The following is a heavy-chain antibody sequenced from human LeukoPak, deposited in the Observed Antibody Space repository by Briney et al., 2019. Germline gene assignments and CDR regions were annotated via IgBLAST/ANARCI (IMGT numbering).Heavy chain of an antibody. J-gene: IGHJ4*02. D-gene: IGHD1-26*01. V-gene: IGHV3-30*03. CDR1: EFTFSSHV. CDR2: ISADGSTA. Sequence: PGGSLRLSCAASEFTFSSHVMHWFRQAPGKGLEWVAVISADGSTAYYTDSVKGRFTISRDNSKNTLYLQMNSLRAEDTAVYYCATVDWELLDYWGQGTLVTVSS. CDR3: ATVDWELLDY.